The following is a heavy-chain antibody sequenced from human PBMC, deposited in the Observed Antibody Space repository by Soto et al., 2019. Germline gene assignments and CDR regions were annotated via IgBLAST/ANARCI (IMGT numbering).Heavy chain of an antibody. D-gene: IGHD3-3*01. V-gene: IGHV3-30-3*01. J-gene: IGHJ6*02. CDR2: ISYDGSNK. Sequence: GGSLRLSCAASGFTFSSYAMHWVRQAPGKGLEWVAVISYDGSNKYYADSVKGRFTISRDNSKNTLYLQMNSLRAEDTAVYYCARSRAFGSPGPYYYYYYGMDVWGQGTTVTVSS. CDR3: ARSRAFGSPGPYYYYYYGMDV. CDR1: GFTFSSYA.